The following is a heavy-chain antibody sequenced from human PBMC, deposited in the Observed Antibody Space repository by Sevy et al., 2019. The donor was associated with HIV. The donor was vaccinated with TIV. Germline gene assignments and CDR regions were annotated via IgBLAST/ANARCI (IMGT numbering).Heavy chain of an antibody. V-gene: IGHV3-48*01. D-gene: IGHD5-12*01. CDR1: GFTFRIYT. CDR2: IVGSSVTI. Sequence: AGSLRLSCAASGFTFRIYTMSWVRQAPGKELECVSYIVGSSVTIYYADSVKGRFTISRDNAKNSLYLQMNILGAEDTAVYYCAREIVAGPFDLWGQGTMVTVSS. CDR3: AREIVAGPFDL. J-gene: IGHJ3*01.